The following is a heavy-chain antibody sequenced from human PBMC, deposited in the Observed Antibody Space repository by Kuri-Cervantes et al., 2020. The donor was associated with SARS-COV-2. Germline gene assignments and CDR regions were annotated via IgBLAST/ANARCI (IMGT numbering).Heavy chain of an antibody. D-gene: IGHD1-7*01. Sequence: ASVKVSCKASGYPFTNFGISWVRQAPGRGLEWMGWISTYSGDTIYPQKIQGRVTMTTDTSTRTAYMDPRGLRSDDTAVYYCARDSATGTRWGDLNGMDVWGQGTTVTVSS. CDR2: ISTYSGDT. V-gene: IGHV1-18*01. CDR3: ARDSATGTRWGDLNGMDV. CDR1: GYPFTNFG. J-gene: IGHJ6*02.